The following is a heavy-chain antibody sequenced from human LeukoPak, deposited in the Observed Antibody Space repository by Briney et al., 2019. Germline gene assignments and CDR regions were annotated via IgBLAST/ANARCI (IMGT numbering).Heavy chain of an antibody. D-gene: IGHD1-14*01. CDR2: IYYTGST. J-gene: IGHJ4*02. V-gene: IGHV4-59*01. Sequence: PSETLSLTCTVSGGSMSTYYWTWIRQPPGKGLEWVGFIYYTGSTNYNPSLKSRVTISVDTSKNQFSLKLSSVTAADTAVYYCAGMRITTPTVRTLDYWGQGTLVTVSS. CDR3: AGMRITTPTVRTLDY. CDR1: GGSMSTYY.